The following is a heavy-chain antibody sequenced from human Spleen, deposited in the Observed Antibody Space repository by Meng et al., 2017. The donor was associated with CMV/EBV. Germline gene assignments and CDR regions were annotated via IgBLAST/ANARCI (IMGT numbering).Heavy chain of an antibody. V-gene: IGHV4-34*01. D-gene: IGHD3-10*02. Sequence: TCAVYGGSFSGYYWSWIRQPPGKGLEWIGEINHSGSPNYIPSLKSRVTISVDTSKNQFSLKLSSVTAADTAVYYCAGYYVGRGGQGPWGQGTLVTVSS. CDR1: GGSFSGYY. J-gene: IGHJ5*02. CDR2: INHSGSP. CDR3: AGYYVGRGGQGP.